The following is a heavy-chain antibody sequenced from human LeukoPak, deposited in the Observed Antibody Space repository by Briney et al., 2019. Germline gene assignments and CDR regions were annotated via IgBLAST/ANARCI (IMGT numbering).Heavy chain of an antibody. Sequence: GGSLRLSCAASGFTFSSYGMHSVRQAPDKGLEWVALIRYDGSNKYYADSVKGRFTISRDNSKNTLYLQMNSLRAEDTAVYYCAKDLKEQWLVGVFDYWGQGTLVTVSS. CDR2: IRYDGSNK. V-gene: IGHV3-30*02. J-gene: IGHJ4*02. D-gene: IGHD6-19*01. CDR1: GFTFSSYG. CDR3: AKDLKEQWLVGVFDY.